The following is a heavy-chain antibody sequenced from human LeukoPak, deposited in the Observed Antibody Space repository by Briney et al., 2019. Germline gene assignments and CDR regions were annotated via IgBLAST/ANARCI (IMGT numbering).Heavy chain of an antibody. CDR1: GTTFRIYA. Sequence: GGSLRLSCAASGTTFRIYAMTWVRQPPGKGLEWVAGISGTGSNTYHADSVKGRFTISRDNSKNTLYLQMNSLRAEDTAVYYCAKDRGAVAPSGYWGQGTLVTVSS. CDR2: ISGTGSNT. CDR3: AKDRGAVAPSGY. J-gene: IGHJ4*02. D-gene: IGHD6-19*01. V-gene: IGHV3-23*01.